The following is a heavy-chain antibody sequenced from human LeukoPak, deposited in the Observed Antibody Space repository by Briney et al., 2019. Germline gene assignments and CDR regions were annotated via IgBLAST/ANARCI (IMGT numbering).Heavy chain of an antibody. CDR1: GFTFTSST. CDR2: IVVGSGNT. CDR3: AGTPWFGELTLDY. D-gene: IGHD3-10*01. Sequence: SVKVSCKASGFTFTSSTIQWVRQARGQRLEWIGWIVVGSGNTNYAQKFQERVIITRDMSTTTVYMELSSLRSEDTAVYYCAGTPWFGELTLDYWGQGTLVTVSS. V-gene: IGHV1-58*02. J-gene: IGHJ4*02.